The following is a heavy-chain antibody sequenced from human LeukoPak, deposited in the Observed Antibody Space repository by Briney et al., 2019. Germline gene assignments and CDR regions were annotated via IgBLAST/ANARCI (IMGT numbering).Heavy chain of an antibody. CDR2: ISAYNGNT. J-gene: IGHJ6*02. Sequence: ASVKVSCKASGYTFTSYGISWVRQPPGQGLEWMGWISAYNGNTNYAQKLQGRVTMTTDTSTSTAYMELRSLRSDDTAVYYCAIDSYSSSWFPYYYYYYGMHVWGQGTTVTVSS. CDR1: GYTFTSYG. V-gene: IGHV1-18*01. D-gene: IGHD6-13*01. CDR3: AIDSYSSSWFPYYYYYYGMHV.